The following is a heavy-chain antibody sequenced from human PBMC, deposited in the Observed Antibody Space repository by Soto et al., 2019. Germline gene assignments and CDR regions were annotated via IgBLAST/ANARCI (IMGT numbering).Heavy chain of an antibody. V-gene: IGHV1-69*06. CDR2: IIPIFGTA. Sequence: QVQLVQSGAEVKKPGSSVKVSCKASGGTFSSYAISWVRQAPGQGLEWMGGIIPIFGTANYAQKFQGRVTITADKSTSTAYMELSSLRSEDTAVYYCARKYYDSSGYYGYYYYYGMDVWGQGTTVTVSS. J-gene: IGHJ6*02. CDR3: ARKYYDSSGYYGYYYYYGMDV. D-gene: IGHD3-22*01. CDR1: GGTFSSYA.